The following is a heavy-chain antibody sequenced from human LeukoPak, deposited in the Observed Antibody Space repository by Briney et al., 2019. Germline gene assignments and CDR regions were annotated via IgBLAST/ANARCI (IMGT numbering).Heavy chain of an antibody. CDR3: AKIPSGITVFGVVTDDFDY. Sequence: PGGSLRLSCAAYGFTFSSYWMHWVRQAPGKGLVWVSRINSDVSSTSYADSVKGRFTISRDNAKNTLYLQMNSLRAEDTAVYYCAKIPSGITVFGVVTDDFDYWGQGTLVTVSS. CDR2: INSDVSST. V-gene: IGHV3-74*01. D-gene: IGHD3-3*01. CDR1: GFTFSSYW. J-gene: IGHJ4*02.